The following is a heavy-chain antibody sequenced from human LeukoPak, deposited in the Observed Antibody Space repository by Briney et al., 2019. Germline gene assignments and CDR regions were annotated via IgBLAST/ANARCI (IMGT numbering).Heavy chain of an antibody. Sequence: SETLSLTCTVSGGSNYWSWIRQPPGKGLEWIAYIHYTGSPNYNPPLKSRVTISIDTSKNQFSLNLSSVTAADTAVYYCARHLAAAAPLNWFDPWGQGTLVTVSS. CDR2: IHYTGSP. CDR1: GGSNY. CDR3: ARHLAAAAPLNWFDP. D-gene: IGHD6-13*01. J-gene: IGHJ5*02. V-gene: IGHV4-59*08.